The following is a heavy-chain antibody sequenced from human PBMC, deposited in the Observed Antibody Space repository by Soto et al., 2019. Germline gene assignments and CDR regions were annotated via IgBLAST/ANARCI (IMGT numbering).Heavy chain of an antibody. CDR1: GGTFSSYA. D-gene: IGHD2-2*01. V-gene: IGHV1-69*13. CDR2: IIPIFGTA. CDR3: ATTYDIVLVPAAMVFDY. J-gene: IGHJ4*02. Sequence: GASVKVSCKASGGTFSSYAISWVRQAPGQGLEWMGGIIPIFGTANYAQKFQGRVTITADESTSTAYMELSSLRSEDTAVYYCATTYDIVLVPAAMVFDYWGQGTLVTVSS.